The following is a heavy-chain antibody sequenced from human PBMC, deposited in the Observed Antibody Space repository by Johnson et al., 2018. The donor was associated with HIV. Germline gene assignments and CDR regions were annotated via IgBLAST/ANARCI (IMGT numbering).Heavy chain of an antibody. V-gene: IGHV3-53*01. D-gene: IGHD3-16*01. CDR1: GFTVSSNY. Sequence: MLLVESGGGLIQPGGSLRLSCAASGFTVSSNYMSWVRQAPGKGLEWVSVISYDGHNEYYADSVEGRFTVSRDNTKNTLDLQMNSLRAEDTAVYYCARESGGQYEAFDIWGQGTMVTVSS. CDR3: ARESGGQYEAFDI. J-gene: IGHJ3*02. CDR2: ISYDGHNE.